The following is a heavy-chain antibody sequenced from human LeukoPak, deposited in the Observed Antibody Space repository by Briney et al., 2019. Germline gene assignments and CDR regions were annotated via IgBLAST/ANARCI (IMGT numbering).Heavy chain of an antibody. V-gene: IGHV1-18*04. CDR2: ISAYNGNT. CDR1: GYTFTSYG. Sequence: ASVKVSCKASGYTFTSYGISWVRQAPGQGLERMGWISAYNGNTNYAQKLQGRVTMTTDTSTSTAYMELRSLRSDDTAVYYCARDQYSSGRSRGWFDPWGQGTLVTVSS. J-gene: IGHJ5*02. CDR3: ARDQYSSGRSRGWFDP. D-gene: IGHD6-19*01.